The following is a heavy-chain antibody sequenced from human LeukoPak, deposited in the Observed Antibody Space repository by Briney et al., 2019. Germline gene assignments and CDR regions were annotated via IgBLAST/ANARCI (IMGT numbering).Heavy chain of an antibody. CDR2: ISYDGSNK. CDR1: GFTFSSYG. J-gene: IGHJ4*02. V-gene: IGHV3-30*03. CDR3: ARAASVAGTYALNH. D-gene: IGHD6-19*01. Sequence: GGSLRLSCAASGFTFSSYGMHWVRQAPGKGLEWVAVISYDGSNKYYADSVKGRFTISRDNSKNTLYLQMNSLRAEDTAVYYCARAASVAGTYALNHWGQGTLVTVSS.